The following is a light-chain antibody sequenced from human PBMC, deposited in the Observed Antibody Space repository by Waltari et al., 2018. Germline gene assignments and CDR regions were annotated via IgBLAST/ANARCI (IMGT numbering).Light chain of an antibody. Sequence: DIVMTQSPLSLHVTHGESASILCMSSTILRYTNGYHYLDLYLQKPGQFPQLLIYLSSYRASGVPDRFSGSGSGTDFTLKISKMEAEDVGVYYCIQVLQTPYTFGQGTKLEIK. CDR3: IQVLQTPYT. CDR1: TILRYTNGYHY. J-gene: IGKJ2*01. CDR2: LSS. V-gene: IGKV2-28*01.